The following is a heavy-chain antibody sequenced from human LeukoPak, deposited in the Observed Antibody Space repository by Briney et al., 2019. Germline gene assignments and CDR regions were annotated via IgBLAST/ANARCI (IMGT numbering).Heavy chain of an antibody. V-gene: IGHV1-24*01. CDR2: FDPEDGET. CDR1: GYTLTELS. CDR3: ATDLQAGHPLDY. J-gene: IGHJ4*02. Sequence: GASVKVSCKVSGYTLTELSMHWVRQAPGKGLEWMGGFDPEDGETIYAQKFQGRVTMTEDTSTDTAYMELSSLRSEDTAVYYCATDLQAGHPLDYWGQGTLVTVSS.